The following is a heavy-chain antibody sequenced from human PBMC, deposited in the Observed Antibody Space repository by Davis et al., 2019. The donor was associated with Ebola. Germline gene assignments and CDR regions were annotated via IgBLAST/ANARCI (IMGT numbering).Heavy chain of an antibody. V-gene: IGHV3-74*01. CDR1: GFTFSSYW. J-gene: IGHJ4*02. Sequence: GESLKISCAASGFTFSSYWMHWVRQAPGKGLVWVSRINSDGSSTSYADSVKGRFTISRDNSKNTLYLEMNSLTADDTATYYCSTQLPTWNWVYWGRGTLVTVAS. CDR2: INSDGSST. CDR3: STQLPTWNWVY. D-gene: IGHD1-7*01.